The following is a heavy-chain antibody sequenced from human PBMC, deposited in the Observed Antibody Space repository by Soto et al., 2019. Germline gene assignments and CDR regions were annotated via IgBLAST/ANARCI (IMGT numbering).Heavy chain of an antibody. CDR2: ISAHNGNT. V-gene: IGHV1-18*01. D-gene: IGHD1-1*01. Sequence: QVHLVQSGAEVKKPGASVKVSCKGSGYTFTSYGITWVRQAPGQGLEWMGWISAHNGNTDYAQKLQGRVTVTRDTSTSTAYMELRSLRPDDTAVYYCARGRYGDYWGQGALDTVSS. CDR1: GYTFTSYG. J-gene: IGHJ4*02. CDR3: ARGRYGDY.